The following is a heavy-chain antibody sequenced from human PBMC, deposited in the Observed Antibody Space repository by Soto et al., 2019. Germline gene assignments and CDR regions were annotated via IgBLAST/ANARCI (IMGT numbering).Heavy chain of an antibody. J-gene: IGHJ4*02. CDR3: ARAPMVLTRSYFDS. V-gene: IGHV4-59*01. CDR2: ISSSGNT. Sequence: PSETLSLTCTVSDGSISHFYWSWIRQPPGKGLEWIGYISSSGNTNYNPSLKGRVSISVDTSKNQFSLNLTSVTAADTAVYYCARAPMVLTRSYFDSWGQGTPVTVSS. D-gene: IGHD3-22*01. CDR1: DGSISHFY.